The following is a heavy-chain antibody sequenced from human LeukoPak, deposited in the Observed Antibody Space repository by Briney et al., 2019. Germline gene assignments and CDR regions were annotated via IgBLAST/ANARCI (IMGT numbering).Heavy chain of an antibody. J-gene: IGHJ4*02. Sequence: GGSLRLSCAASGFTFSRYWMSWVRQAPGKGLEWVANIKEDGSEKYYVDAVKGRFTISRDNTKNSLYLQMNNLRAEDTAAYYCARVYHNTSGRASDHWGQGTLVTVSS. V-gene: IGHV3-7*01. D-gene: IGHD3-10*01. CDR3: ARVYHNTSGRASDH. CDR1: GFTFSRYW. CDR2: IKEDGSEK.